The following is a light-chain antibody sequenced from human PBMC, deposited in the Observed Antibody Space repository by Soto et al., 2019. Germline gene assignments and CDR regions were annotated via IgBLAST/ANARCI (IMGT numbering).Light chain of an antibody. CDR3: QKHDNSPLT. J-gene: IGKJ4*01. Sequence: DIQMTQSPSSLSASLGDRVTIACRASQGIGNHLSWYQQKPGKVTKLLIYTSSTLQSGVPSRVSGSGSGTEFTLTISSLQPEDVATYYCQKHDNSPLTFGGGTKVDIK. CDR1: QGIGNH. CDR2: TSS. V-gene: IGKV1-27*01.